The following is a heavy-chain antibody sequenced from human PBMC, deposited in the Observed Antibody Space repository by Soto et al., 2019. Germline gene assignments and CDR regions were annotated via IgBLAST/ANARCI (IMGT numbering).Heavy chain of an antibody. CDR2: ISKSDYT. CDR3: AREDSIVIPAVSDF. V-gene: IGHV3-21*01. D-gene: IGHD2-2*01. Sequence: GGSLRLSCTVSGFAFSNYGINWVRQAPGKGLEWVSSISKSDYTYYSDSVKGRFTISRDNAKNSVSLQMNTLRVEDTAGYYCAREDSIVIPAVSDFWGQGTLVTVSS. J-gene: IGHJ4*02. CDR1: GFAFSNYG.